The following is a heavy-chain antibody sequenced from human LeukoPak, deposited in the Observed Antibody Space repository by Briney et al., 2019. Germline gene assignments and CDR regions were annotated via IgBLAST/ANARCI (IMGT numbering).Heavy chain of an antibody. CDR2: IIPIFGTA. CDR3: AAGDSSGYYPIYPPDY. J-gene: IGHJ4*02. D-gene: IGHD3-22*01. Sequence: ASAKVSCKASGGTFSSYAISWVRQAPGQGLEWMGGIIPIFGTANYAQKFQGRVTITADESTSTAYMELSSLRSEDTAVYYCAAGDSSGYYPIYPPDYWGQGTLVTVSS. CDR1: GGTFSSYA. V-gene: IGHV1-69*13.